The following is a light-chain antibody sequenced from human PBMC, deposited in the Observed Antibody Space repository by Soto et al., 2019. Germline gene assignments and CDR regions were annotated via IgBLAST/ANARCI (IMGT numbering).Light chain of an antibody. CDR3: MQALQTPIT. CDR2: LGS. V-gene: IGKV2-28*01. J-gene: IGKJ5*01. Sequence: EIVMTQSPLSLPVTPGEPASISCRSSQSVLHSNGNNYLDWYLQKPGQSPQLLIYLGSNRASGVPDRFSGSGSGTDFTLKISRVEAEDVGVYYCMQALQTPITFGQGTRLEMK. CDR1: QSVLHSNGNNY.